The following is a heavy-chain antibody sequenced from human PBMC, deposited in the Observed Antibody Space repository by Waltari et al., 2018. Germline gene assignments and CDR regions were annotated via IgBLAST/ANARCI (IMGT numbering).Heavy chain of an antibody. CDR3: ARDRIAVSGSPPLSYNWFDF. J-gene: IGHJ5*01. CDR2: IYSTGYT. Sequence: QVHLRESGPGLVKPSETLFLTCNVSSDSFKTSYWAWIRQSAGMRLEWIGRIYSTGYTRYNPSLESRVTISIDTSQNQISLRLTSVTVADTAVYFCARDRIAVSGSPPLSYNWFDFWGQGTRVAVS. D-gene: IGHD6-19*01. CDR1: SDSFKTSY. V-gene: IGHV4-4*07.